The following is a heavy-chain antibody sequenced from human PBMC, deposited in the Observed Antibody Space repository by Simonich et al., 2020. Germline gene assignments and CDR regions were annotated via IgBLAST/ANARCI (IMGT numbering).Heavy chain of an antibody. Sequence: EVQLVESGGGLVKPGGSLRLSCAASGFTFSSYSRNWVRQAPGKGLEWVSSISSISSYINYADSVKGRFTISRDNAKNSLYLQMNSLRAEDTAVYYCARKRFLEWFFDYWGQGTLVTVSS. CDR2: ISSISSYI. D-gene: IGHD3-3*01. V-gene: IGHV3-21*01. J-gene: IGHJ4*02. CDR3: ARKRFLEWFFDY. CDR1: GFTFSSYS.